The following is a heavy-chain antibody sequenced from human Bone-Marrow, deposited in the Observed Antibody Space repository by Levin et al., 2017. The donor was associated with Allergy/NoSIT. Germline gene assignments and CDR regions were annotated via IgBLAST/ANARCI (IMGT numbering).Heavy chain of an antibody. D-gene: IGHD6-19*01. CDR3: AKSNSSQYSSGWDETHDAFDI. V-gene: IGHV3-30*18. CDR2: ISYDGSNK. CDR1: GFTFSSYG. J-gene: IGHJ3*02. Sequence: PGGSLRLSCAASGFTFSSYGMHWVRQAPGKGLEWVAVISYDGSNKYYADSVKGRFTISRDNSKNTLYLQMNSLRAEDTAVYYCAKSNSSQYSSGWDETHDAFDIWGQGTMVTVSS.